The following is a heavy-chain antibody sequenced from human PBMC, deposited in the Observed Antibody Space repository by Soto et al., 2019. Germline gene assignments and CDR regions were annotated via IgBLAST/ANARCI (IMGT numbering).Heavy chain of an antibody. CDR3: ATYQRQPGGFEY. Sequence: GGSLRLSCTASGFTFSDYAMRWVRQAPGKGPEWVSTISENLYNIYYADPVRGRFTISRDNSKSTLYLQMNSLRADDTAVYYCATYQRQPGGFEYWAQGTPVTVSS. CDR1: GFTFSDYA. CDR2: ISENLYNI. D-gene: IGHD5-18*01. V-gene: IGHV3-23*01. J-gene: IGHJ4*02.